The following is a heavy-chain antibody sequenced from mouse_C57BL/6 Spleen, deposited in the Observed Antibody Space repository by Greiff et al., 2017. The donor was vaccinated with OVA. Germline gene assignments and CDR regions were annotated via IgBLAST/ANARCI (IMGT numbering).Heavy chain of an antibody. CDR1: GYSFTGYY. CDR3: ARYYDYDPYAMDY. D-gene: IGHD2-4*01. CDR2: INPSTGGT. Sequence: EVQLQQSGPELVKPGASVKISCKASGYSFTGYYMNWVKQSPEKSLEWIGEINPSTGGTTYNQKFKAKATLTVDKSSSTAYMQLKSLTSEDSAVYYCARYYDYDPYAMDYWGQGTSVTVSS. J-gene: IGHJ4*01. V-gene: IGHV1-42*01.